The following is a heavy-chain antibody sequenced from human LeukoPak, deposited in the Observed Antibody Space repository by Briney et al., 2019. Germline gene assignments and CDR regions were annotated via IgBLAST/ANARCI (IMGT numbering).Heavy chain of an antibody. J-gene: IGHJ6*03. Sequence: PSETLSLTCNVSGASMSNYYWVWIRQPPGKGLEWIGSIYHSGTTYSGSTYYNPSLKSRVTISLDTSKNQFSLKLSSVTAADTAVYYCARGNCVGGPVKRRCIAVAGTGTRYYYYYMDVWGKGTTVTVSS. V-gene: IGHV4-39*07. CDR2: IYHSGTTYSGST. CDR3: ARGNCVGGPVKRRCIAVAGTGTRYYYYYMDV. CDR1: GASMSNYY. D-gene: IGHD6-19*01.